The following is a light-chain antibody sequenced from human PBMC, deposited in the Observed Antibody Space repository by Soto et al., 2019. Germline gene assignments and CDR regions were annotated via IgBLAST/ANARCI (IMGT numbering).Light chain of an antibody. V-gene: IGKV1-5*03. CDR1: QTISSW. J-gene: IGKJ1*01. Sequence: DIQMTQSPSTLSASFGDRVTITCRASQTISSWLAWYQQKPGKAPKLLIYKASTLKSGVPSRFNGSGSGTEFTLTISSLKPDDFATYYCQHYNSYGTFGQGTKVDIK. CDR2: KAS. CDR3: QHYNSYGT.